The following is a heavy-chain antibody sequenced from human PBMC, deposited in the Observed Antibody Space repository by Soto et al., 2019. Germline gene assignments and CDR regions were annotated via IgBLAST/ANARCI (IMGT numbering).Heavy chain of an antibody. CDR3: ARGAVVLRYFDWLPTSYYYYYGMDV. CDR1: GDSVSSNSAA. V-gene: IGHV6-1*01. Sequence: TCAISGDSVSSNSAAWNWIRQSPSRGLEWLGRTYYRSKWYNDYAVSVKSRITINPDTSKNQFSLQLNSVTPEDTAVYYCARGAVVLRYFDWLPTSYYYYYGMDVWGQGTTVTVSS. D-gene: IGHD3-9*01. J-gene: IGHJ6*02. CDR2: TYYRSKWYN.